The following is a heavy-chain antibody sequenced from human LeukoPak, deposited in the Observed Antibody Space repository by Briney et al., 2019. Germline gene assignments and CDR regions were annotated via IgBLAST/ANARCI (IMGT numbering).Heavy chain of an antibody. D-gene: IGHD3-10*01. Sequence: PGGSLRLSCAASGFTFSSYSMNWVRQAPGKGLEWVSYISSSSTIYCADSVKGRFTISRDNAKNSLYLQMNSLRAEDTAVYYCARDLGYYYGSGSYSFFDYWGQGTLVTVSS. J-gene: IGHJ4*02. CDR2: ISSSSTI. V-gene: IGHV3-48*04. CDR1: GFTFSSYS. CDR3: ARDLGYYYGSGSYSFFDY.